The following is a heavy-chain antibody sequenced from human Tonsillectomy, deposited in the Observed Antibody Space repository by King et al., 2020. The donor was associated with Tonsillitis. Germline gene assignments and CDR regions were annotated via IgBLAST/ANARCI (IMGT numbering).Heavy chain of an antibody. CDR3: TRDPLTYCSGGSCYALGTPDYYNYMDV. J-gene: IGHJ6*03. CDR1: VYTFSNYA. Sequence: QLVQSGAEVKKPGASVKLSCKASVYTFSNYAMHWVRQAPGQRLEWMGWINTGNGNTKYSQKVQGRVTITRDTSASTAYMEMSSLRSEDTAVYYCTRDPLTYCSGGSCYALGTPDYYNYMDVWGKGTTVAVSS. D-gene: IGHD2-15*01. CDR2: INTGNGNT. V-gene: IGHV1-3*04.